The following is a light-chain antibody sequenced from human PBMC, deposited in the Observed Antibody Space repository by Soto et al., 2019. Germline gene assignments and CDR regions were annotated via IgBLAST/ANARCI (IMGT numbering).Light chain of an antibody. CDR1: SSDGGGHDS. J-gene: IGLJ1*01. CDR2: DVT. V-gene: IGLV2-14*03. CDR3: NSYTATSTLV. Sequence: QSALAQPASVSGSPGQSITISCTGISSDGGGHDSVSWYQQHPDKAPTLIIYDVTNRPSGVSDRFSGAKSGNTASLTISGLQADDEADYYCNSYTATSTLVFGAGTKLTVL.